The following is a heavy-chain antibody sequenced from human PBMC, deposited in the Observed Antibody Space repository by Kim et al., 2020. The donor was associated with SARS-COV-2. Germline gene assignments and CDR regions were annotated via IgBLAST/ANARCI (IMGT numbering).Heavy chain of an antibody. Sequence: GESLKMSCKGSGYSFTSYWISWVRQMPGKGLEWMGRIDPSDSYTNYSPSFQGHVTISADKSISTAYLQWSSLKASDTAMYYCARHADWFRTSLYGMDVWGQGTTVTVSS. CDR1: GYSFTSYW. CDR3: ARHADWFRTSLYGMDV. CDR2: IDPSDSYT. V-gene: IGHV5-10-1*01. J-gene: IGHJ6*02. D-gene: IGHD3-9*01.